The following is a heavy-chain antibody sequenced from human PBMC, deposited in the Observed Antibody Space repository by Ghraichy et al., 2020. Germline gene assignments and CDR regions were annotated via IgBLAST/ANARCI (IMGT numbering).Heavy chain of an antibody. V-gene: IGHV3-74*01. CDR2: IKSDGTDR. Sequence: GSLNISCAASGFALSNYWMHWVRQAPGKGLLWVSRIKSDGTDRTYADSVKGRFTISRDNAKNTLYLQMNSLRAEDTAVYYCAREYCRGGSCFFGTGGSHFDYWGQGILVTVSS. J-gene: IGHJ4*02. CDR3: AREYCRGGSCFFGTGGSHFDY. D-gene: IGHD2-15*01. CDR1: GFALSNYW.